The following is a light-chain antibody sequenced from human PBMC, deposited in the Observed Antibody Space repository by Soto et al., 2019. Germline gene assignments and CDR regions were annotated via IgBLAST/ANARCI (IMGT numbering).Light chain of an antibody. J-gene: IGLJ3*02. CDR2: DVS. V-gene: IGLV2-14*01. CDR3: SSYTSSSTWV. Sequence: QSALTQPASVSGSPGQSITISCTGTSSDVGGYNYVSWYQQHPGKAPKLMIYDVSNRPSGVSNRFSGSKSGNTASLTISGRQAEDEAAYYCSSYTSSSTWVFGGGTKLTVL. CDR1: SSDVGGYNY.